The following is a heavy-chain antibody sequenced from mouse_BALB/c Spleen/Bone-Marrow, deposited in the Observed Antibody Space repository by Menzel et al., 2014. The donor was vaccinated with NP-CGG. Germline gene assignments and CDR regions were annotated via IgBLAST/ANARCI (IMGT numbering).Heavy chain of an antibody. Sequence: EVQLQQSGGGLVQPGGSLKLSCATSGFTFSDYYMYWVRQTPEKRLEWAAYISNGGGSTYYPDTVKGRFTISRDNAKNTLYLQMSRLKSEDTAMYYCARGLYYRPFAYWGQGTLVTVSA. D-gene: IGHD2-14*01. J-gene: IGHJ3*01. CDR3: ARGLYYRPFAY. CDR2: ISNGGGST. V-gene: IGHV5-12*02. CDR1: GFTFSDYY.